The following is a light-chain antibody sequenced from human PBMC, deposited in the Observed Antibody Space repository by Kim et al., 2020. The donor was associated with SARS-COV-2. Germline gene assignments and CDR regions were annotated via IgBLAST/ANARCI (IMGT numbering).Light chain of an antibody. CDR1: NIGIKP. Sequence: VALGQTARITGGGDNIGIKPVHWYQQKAGQAPALAIYRDSSRPAEIPERFSGSNSGNTATLTVSRAQAGDEADYYCQVWDKNTWVFGAGTQLTVL. CDR2: RDS. J-gene: IGLJ3*02. V-gene: IGLV3-9*01. CDR3: QVWDKNTWV.